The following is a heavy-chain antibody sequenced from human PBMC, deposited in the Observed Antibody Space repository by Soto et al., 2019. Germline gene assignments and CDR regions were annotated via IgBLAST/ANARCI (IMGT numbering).Heavy chain of an antibody. D-gene: IGHD3-9*01. CDR2: IWYDGSNK. CDR1: GFTLRNYG. J-gene: IGHJ3*02. V-gene: IGHV3-33*08. CDR3: ARDKNVYYDILTGFLDAFDI. Sequence: GGSLRLCCAASGFTLRNYGVNWVRQAPGKGLEWVAVIWYDGSNKYYADSVKGRFTISRDNSKNTLYLQMNSLRAEDTAVYYCARDKNVYYDILTGFLDAFDIWGQGTMVTVSS.